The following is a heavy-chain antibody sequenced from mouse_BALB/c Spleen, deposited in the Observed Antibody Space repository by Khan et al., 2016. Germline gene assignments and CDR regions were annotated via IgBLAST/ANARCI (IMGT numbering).Heavy chain of an antibody. CDR3: ARYNGRGYVRGIDY. CDR2: ISYRGGT. J-gene: IGHJ4*01. D-gene: IGHD1-1*01. V-gene: IGHV3-8*02. CDR1: GDSITSGY. Sequence: EVQLQESGPSLVKPSQTLSLTCSVNGDSITSGYWNWIRKFHGNKLEYMGYISYRGGTYNKPSLKSRISITRYTSKNQYYLQLNSVTTEDTGPYGCARYNGRGYVRGIDYWCEERSVTVYS.